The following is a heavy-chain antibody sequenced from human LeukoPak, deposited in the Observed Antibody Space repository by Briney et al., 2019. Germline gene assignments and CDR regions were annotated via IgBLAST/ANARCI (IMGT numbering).Heavy chain of an antibody. CDR3: ATVRWELLSVSAFDI. CDR1: EKRFRSYN. CDR2: VSPSDGAT. D-gene: IGHD1-26*01. Sequence: ASVKVSCKASEKRFRSYNMHWVRLAPGPGLEWMGIVSPSDGATNYAQKFQGRVTMTEDTSTDTAYMELSSLRSEDTAVYYCATVRWELLSVSAFDIWGQGTMVTVSS. J-gene: IGHJ3*02. V-gene: IGHV1-46*01.